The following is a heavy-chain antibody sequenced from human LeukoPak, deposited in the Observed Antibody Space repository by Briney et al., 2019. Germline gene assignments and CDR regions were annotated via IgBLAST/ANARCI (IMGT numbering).Heavy chain of an antibody. CDR3: ARGTVNYYYYGMDV. CDR1: GFTFSSYS. V-gene: IGHV3-21*01. J-gene: IGHJ6*02. Sequence: TGGSLRLSCAASGFTFSSYSMNWVRQAPGKGLEWVSSISSSSSYIYYADSVKGRFTISRDNAKNSLYLQMNSLRAEDTAVYYCARGTVNYYYYGMDVWGQGTTVTVSS. D-gene: IGHD4-17*01. CDR2: ISSSSSYI.